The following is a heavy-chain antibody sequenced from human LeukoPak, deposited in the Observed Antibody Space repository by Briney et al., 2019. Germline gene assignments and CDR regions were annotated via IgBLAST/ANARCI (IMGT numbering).Heavy chain of an antibody. CDR2: ISGRGGST. D-gene: IGHD5-18*01. J-gene: IGHJ5*02. CDR1: GFTFSSYG. Sequence: PGGSLRLSCAASGFTFSSYGMHWVRQAPGKGLEWVSAISGRGGSTYYADSVQGRFTISRDNSKNTLYLQMNSLRAEDPAVYYCAKEGVGYSYARNWFDPWGQGTLVTVSS. V-gene: IGHV3-23*01. CDR3: AKEGVGYSYARNWFDP.